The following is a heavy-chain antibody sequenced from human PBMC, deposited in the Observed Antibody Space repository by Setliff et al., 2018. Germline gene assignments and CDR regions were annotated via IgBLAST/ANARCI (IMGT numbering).Heavy chain of an antibody. J-gene: IGHJ6*02. CDR3: ARVKPFAMDV. Sequence: GGSLRLSCVASGFIFSGYEMNWVRQAPGKGLEWISYISTTGSTENYADSAKGRFTVSRDNAENSLYLQMNRLRAEDTAVYYCARVKPFAMDVWGQGTTVTVSS. CDR2: ISTTGSTE. CDR1: GFIFSGYE. V-gene: IGHV3-48*03.